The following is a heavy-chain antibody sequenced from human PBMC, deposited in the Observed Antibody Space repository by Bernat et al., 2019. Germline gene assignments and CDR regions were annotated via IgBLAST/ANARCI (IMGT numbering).Heavy chain of an antibody. CDR2: ISGSGGST. CDR3: ARDLDYDILTGYDY. D-gene: IGHD3-9*01. Sequence: EVQLLESGGGLVQPGGSLRLSCAASGFTFSSYAMSWVRQAPGKGLEWVSAISGSGGSTYYADSVKGRFTISRDNSKNTLYLQMNSMRAEDTAVYYCARDLDYDILTGYDYWGQGTLVTGSS. V-gene: IGHV3-23*01. J-gene: IGHJ4*02. CDR1: GFTFSSYA.